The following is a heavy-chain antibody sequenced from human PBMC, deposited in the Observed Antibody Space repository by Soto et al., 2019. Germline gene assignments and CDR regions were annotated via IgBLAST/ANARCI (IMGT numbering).Heavy chain of an antibody. CDR2: ISSSSSYI. Sequence: GGSLRLSCAASGFTFSSYSMNWVRQAPGKGLEWVSSISSSSSYIYYADSVKGRFTISRDNAKDSLYLQMNSLRAEDTAVYYCAREGPAFYCSGGSCYSGTPLFRAPTQQLDYWGQGTLVTVSS. D-gene: IGHD2-15*01. CDR3: AREGPAFYCSGGSCYSGTPLFRAPTQQLDY. CDR1: GFTFSSYS. V-gene: IGHV3-21*01. J-gene: IGHJ4*02.